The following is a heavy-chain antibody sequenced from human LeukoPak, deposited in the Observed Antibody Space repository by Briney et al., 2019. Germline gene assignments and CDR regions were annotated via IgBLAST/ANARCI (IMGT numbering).Heavy chain of an antibody. V-gene: IGHV3-66*01. Sequence: GGSLRLSCAVPGFSVSSTYMSWVRQALGKGLEWVSVIYSGGSTYYADSVKGRFTISRDNSKNTLYLQMNSLRAEDTAVYYCARESNYDYWGQGTLVTVSS. CDR3: ARESNYDY. CDR2: IYSGGST. CDR1: GFSVSSTY. D-gene: IGHD2/OR15-2a*01. J-gene: IGHJ4*02.